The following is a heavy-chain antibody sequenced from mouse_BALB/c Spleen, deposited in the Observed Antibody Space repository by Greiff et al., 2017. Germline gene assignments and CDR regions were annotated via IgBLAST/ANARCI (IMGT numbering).Heavy chain of an antibody. V-gene: IGHV1-87*01. CDR1: GYTFTSYW. Sequence: VQLQESGAELARPGASVKLSCKASGYTFTSYWMQWVKQRPGQGLEWIGAIYPGDGDTRYTQKFKGKATLTADKSSSTAYMQLSSLASEDSAVYYCARSDLFSFAYWGQGTLVTVSA. J-gene: IGHJ3*01. D-gene: IGHD2-3*01. CDR2: IYPGDGDT. CDR3: ARSDLFSFAY.